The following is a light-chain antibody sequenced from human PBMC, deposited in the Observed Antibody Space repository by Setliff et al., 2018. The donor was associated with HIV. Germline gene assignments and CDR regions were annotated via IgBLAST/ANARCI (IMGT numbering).Light chain of an antibody. CDR3: TSYTINTLDV. CDR2: DVS. CDR1: SDDIGRYYY. Sequence: QSVLTQPASVSGSPGQAITISCTGTSDDIGRYYYVSWYQQLPGKAPKLIMYDVSHRPSGVSTRFSGSKSGDTASLTISGLQAEDEAHYYCTSYTINTLDVFGSGTKVTVL. V-gene: IGLV2-14*03. J-gene: IGLJ1*01.